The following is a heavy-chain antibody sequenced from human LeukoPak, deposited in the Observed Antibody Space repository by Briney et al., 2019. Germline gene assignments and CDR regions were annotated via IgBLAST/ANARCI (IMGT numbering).Heavy chain of an antibody. Sequence: PGGSLRLSCAASGFTFSSYGMHWVRQAPGKGLEWVAVIWYDGSNEYYADSVKGRFTISRGNSKNTLYLQMNSLSAEDTAVYYCAKDLISMVRGSAMDVWGQGTTVTVSS. J-gene: IGHJ6*02. D-gene: IGHD3-10*01. CDR1: GFTFSSYG. V-gene: IGHV3-33*06. CDR2: IWYDGSNE. CDR3: AKDLISMVRGSAMDV.